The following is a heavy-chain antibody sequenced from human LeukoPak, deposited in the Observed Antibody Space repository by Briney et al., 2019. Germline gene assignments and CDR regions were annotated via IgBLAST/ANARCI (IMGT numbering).Heavy chain of an antibody. CDR1: GYTFTSYG. D-gene: IGHD4-17*01. CDR3: ARAGLPTVTMCHFDY. CDR2: ISAYNGNT. V-gene: IGHV1-18*01. J-gene: IGHJ4*02. Sequence: ASVKVSCKASGYTFTSYGISWVRQAPGQGLEWMGWISAYNGNTNYAQKLQGRVTMTTDTSTSTAYMELRSLRSDDTAVYYCARAGLPTVTMCHFDYWGQGTLVTVSS.